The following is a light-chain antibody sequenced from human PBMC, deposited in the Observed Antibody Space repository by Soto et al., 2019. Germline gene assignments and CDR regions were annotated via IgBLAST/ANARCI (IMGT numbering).Light chain of an antibody. CDR2: DAS. V-gene: IGKV3-11*01. CDR1: QSVTSH. CDR3: LHRSDGPPGLT. J-gene: IGKJ4*01. Sequence: EIVLTQSPATLSLSPGERATLSCRASQSVTSHLAWYQHKPGQAPRLLMYDASDRATGIPARFSGSGSGTDFTLTISSLEPEDFAVDYCLHRSDGPPGLTFGGGTKVEIK.